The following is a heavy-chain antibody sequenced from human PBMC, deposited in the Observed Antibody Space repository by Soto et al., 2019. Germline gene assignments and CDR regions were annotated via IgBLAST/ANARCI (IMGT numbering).Heavy chain of an antibody. V-gene: IGHV1-69*02. CDR3: ARASSSVVVAATVLDY. D-gene: IGHD2-15*01. J-gene: IGHJ4*02. Sequence: QVQLGQSGAEVKKPGSSVKVSCKASGCTFSSYTISWVRQAPGQGLEWMGRIIPILGIANYAQKFQGRVTITADKSTSTAYMELSSLRSEDTAVDYCARASSSVVVAATVLDYWGQGTLVTVSS. CDR2: IIPILGIA. CDR1: GCTFSSYT.